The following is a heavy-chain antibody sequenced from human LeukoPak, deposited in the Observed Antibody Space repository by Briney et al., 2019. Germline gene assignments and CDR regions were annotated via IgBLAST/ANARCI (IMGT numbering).Heavy chain of an antibody. D-gene: IGHD5-12*01. CDR3: ARDHGGYVSGVDY. CDR1: GFTYDDYD. CDR2: INWNGIST. V-gene: IGHV3-20*04. J-gene: IGHJ4*02. Sequence: GGSLRLSCAASGFTYDDYDMIWVRQVPGKGREGVSGINWNGISTIYAVSLKGRFTISRDNAKNYLYLQMNSLRDEDTALYYCARDHGGYVSGVDYWGQGTLVTVSS.